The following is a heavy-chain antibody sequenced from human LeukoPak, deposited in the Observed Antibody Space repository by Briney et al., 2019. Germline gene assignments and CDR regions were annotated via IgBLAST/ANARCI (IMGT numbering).Heavy chain of an antibody. J-gene: IGHJ4*02. D-gene: IGHD3-16*01. CDR2: VYSGGNT. CDR1: GFTFSSYA. Sequence: QPERSLRLSCVASGFTFSSYAMHWVRQAPGKGLEWVSVVYSGGNTYYADSVKGRFTISRDNSKNTLYLQMNSLRAEDTAVYYCAREPPGGGFDYWGQGTLVTVSS. CDR3: AREPPGGGFDY. V-gene: IGHV3-66*01.